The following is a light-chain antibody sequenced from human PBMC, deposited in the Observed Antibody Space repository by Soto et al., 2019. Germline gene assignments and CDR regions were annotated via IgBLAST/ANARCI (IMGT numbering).Light chain of an antibody. V-gene: IGKV1-9*01. J-gene: IGKJ4*01. Sequence: IQLTQSPSSLSASVGDRVTITCRASQGINTFLAWYQQKPGKAPKLLIYAASTLQSGVPSRFIGSGSGTGFNFTISSLQPEDFATYYCQQLESYPSTFGGGTKVAIK. CDR3: QQLESYPST. CDR1: QGINTF. CDR2: AAS.